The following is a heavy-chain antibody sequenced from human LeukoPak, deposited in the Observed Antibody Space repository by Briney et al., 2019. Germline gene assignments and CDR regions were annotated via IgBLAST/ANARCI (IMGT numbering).Heavy chain of an antibody. CDR3: ARGRNGSYYDENGFDY. J-gene: IGHJ4*02. Sequence: GGSLRLSCAASGFTFGSYSMNWVGQAPGKGLEWVSSIRGSSSSIYYADSVTGRFTISRDKSKNTLYLQMGSLRAEDIAVYYCARGRNGSYYDENGFDYWGQGTLVTVSS. CDR1: GFTFGSYS. V-gene: IGHV3-21*01. CDR2: IRGSSSSI. D-gene: IGHD1-26*01.